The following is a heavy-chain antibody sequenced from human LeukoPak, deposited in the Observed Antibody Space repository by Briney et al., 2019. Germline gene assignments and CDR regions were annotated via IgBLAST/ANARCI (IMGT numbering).Heavy chain of an antibody. D-gene: IGHD4-17*01. CDR3: ARGYYGDRFDY. Sequence: SVKVSCKASGGTFSSYAISWVRQAPGQGLEWMGGIIPIFGTANYAQKFQGRVTITADKSTSTAHMELSSLRSEDTAVYYCARGYYGDRFDYWGQGTLVTVSS. J-gene: IGHJ4*02. V-gene: IGHV1-69*06. CDR2: IIPIFGTA. CDR1: GGTFSSYA.